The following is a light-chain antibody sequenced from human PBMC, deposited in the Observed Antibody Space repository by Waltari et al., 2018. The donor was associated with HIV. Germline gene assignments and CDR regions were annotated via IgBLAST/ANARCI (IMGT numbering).Light chain of an antibody. V-gene: IGLV1-40*01. CDR3: QSYDNSLKVI. J-gene: IGLJ2*01. CDR1: SSDNGAPYE. Sequence: QSVLTQPPSMSAAHGQRVTIPCTRSSSDNGAPYEVHWYQQLPGTAPKLLIYNNNNRPSGVPDRFSGSKSGTSASLAITGLQPEDEAEYFCQSYDNSLKVIFGGGTRLTVL. CDR2: NNN.